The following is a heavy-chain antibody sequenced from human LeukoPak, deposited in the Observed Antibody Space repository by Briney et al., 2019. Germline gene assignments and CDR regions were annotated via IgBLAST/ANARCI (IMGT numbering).Heavy chain of an antibody. CDR3: ARQWGGSGSYYPPYFDY. J-gene: IGHJ4*02. V-gene: IGHV3-21*01. Sequence: GGSLRLSCAASGFTFSSYSMNWVRQAPGRGLEWVSSISSSSSYIYYADSVKGRFTISRDNAKNSLYLQMNSLRAEDTAVYYCARQWGGSGSYYPPYFDYWGQGTLVTVSS. CDR1: GFTFSSYS. D-gene: IGHD3-10*01. CDR2: ISSSSSYI.